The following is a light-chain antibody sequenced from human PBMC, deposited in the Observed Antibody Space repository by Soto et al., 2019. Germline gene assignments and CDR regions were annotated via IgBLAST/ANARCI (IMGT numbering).Light chain of an antibody. CDR3: ATWDDSLNVV. Sequence: QSVLTQSPSASGTPGQRVSISCSGSTSNIGTHTVNWYQHVPGTAPKLLIYSDNQRPSAVPGRFSGSKSGTSASLAISGLLSEDEADYNCATWDDSLNVVFGGGTKLTVL. CDR1: TSNIGTHT. J-gene: IGLJ2*01. CDR2: SDN. V-gene: IGLV1-44*01.